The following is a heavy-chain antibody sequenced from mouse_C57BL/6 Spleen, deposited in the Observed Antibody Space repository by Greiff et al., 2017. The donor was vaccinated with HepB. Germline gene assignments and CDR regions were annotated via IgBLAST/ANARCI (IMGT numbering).Heavy chain of an antibody. V-gene: IGHV5-6*01. CDR1: GFTFSSYG. CDR3: ARHDYGNYSYFDY. J-gene: IGHJ2*01. CDR2: ISSGGSYT. D-gene: IGHD2-1*01. Sequence: EVKVVESGGDLVKPGGSLKLSCAASGFTFSSYGMSWVRQTPDKRLEWVATISSGGSYTYYPDSVKGRFTISRDNAKNTLYLQMSSLKSEDTAMYYCARHDYGNYSYFDYWGQGTTLTVSS.